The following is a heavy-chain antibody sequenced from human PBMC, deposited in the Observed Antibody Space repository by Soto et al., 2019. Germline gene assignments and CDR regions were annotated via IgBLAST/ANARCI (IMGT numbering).Heavy chain of an antibody. J-gene: IGHJ4*02. CDR2: IDPSDSQT. CDR1: GYSFAGYW. Sequence: GESLKISCKGSGYSFAGYWITWVRQKPGKGLEWMGRIDPSDSQTYYSPSFRGHVTISVTKSITTVFLQWSSLRASDTAMYYCARQIYDSDTGPNFQYSFDSWGQGTPVTVSS. D-gene: IGHD3-22*01. CDR3: ARQIYDSDTGPNFQYSFDS. V-gene: IGHV5-10-1*01.